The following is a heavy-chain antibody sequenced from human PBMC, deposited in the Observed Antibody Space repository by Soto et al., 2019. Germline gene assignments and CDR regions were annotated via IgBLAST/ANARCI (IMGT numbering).Heavy chain of an antibody. CDR2: ISSSSSYI. Sequence: GGSLRLSCAASGFTFSSYSMNWVRQAPGKGLEWVSSISSSSSYIYYADSVKGRFTISRDNAKNSLYLQMNSLRAEDTAVYYCARVDSALLWFGEFSDNRVSSADDYWGQGTLVTVSS. D-gene: IGHD3-10*01. V-gene: IGHV3-21*01. CDR3: ARVDSALLWFGEFSDNRVSSADDY. J-gene: IGHJ4*02. CDR1: GFTFSSYS.